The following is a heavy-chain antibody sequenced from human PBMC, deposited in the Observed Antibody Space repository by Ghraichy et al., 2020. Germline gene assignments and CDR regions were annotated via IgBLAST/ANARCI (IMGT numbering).Heavy chain of an antibody. CDR1: GLTFSNYA. D-gene: IGHD5-12*01. Sequence: LSCAASGLTFSNYAMSWVRQAPGKGLEWVSAISANSGSTYYADSVKGRFTISRDNSKNTLYLQMSSLRADDTAVYYCVKGHNMVATSGDYWGRGTLVTVSS. V-gene: IGHV3-23*01. J-gene: IGHJ4*02. CDR3: VKGHNMVATSGDY. CDR2: ISANSGST.